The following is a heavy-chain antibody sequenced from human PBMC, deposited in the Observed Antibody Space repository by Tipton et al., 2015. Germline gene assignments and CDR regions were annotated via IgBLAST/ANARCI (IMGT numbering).Heavy chain of an antibody. D-gene: IGHD3-3*01. CDR1: GGSISSSKW. J-gene: IGHJ5*01. CDR3: ARGDFWSGSPTPWFDS. Sequence: TLSLTCAVSGGSISSSKWWSWVRQPPGKGLEWIGQIYHSGSTNYNPSLKSRVTISVDKSTNQFSLNLISVTAADTAVYYCARGDFWSGSPTPWFDSWGQGTLVTVSS. CDR2: IYHSGST. V-gene: IGHV4-4*02.